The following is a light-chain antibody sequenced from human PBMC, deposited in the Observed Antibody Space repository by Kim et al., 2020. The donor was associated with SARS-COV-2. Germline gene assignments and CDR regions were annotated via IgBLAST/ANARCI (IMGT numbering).Light chain of an antibody. CDR2: AAS. J-gene: IGKJ1*01. Sequence: GDRVTITCRASQGISNYLAWYQQKPGKVPKLLIYAASTLQSGVPSRFSGSGSGTDFTLTISSLQPEDVATYYCQKYNSAPRTFGQGTKVDIK. V-gene: IGKV1-27*01. CDR3: QKYNSAPRT. CDR1: QGISNY.